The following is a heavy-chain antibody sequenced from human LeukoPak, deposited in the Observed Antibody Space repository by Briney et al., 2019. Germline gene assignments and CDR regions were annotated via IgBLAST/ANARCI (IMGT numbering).Heavy chain of an antibody. Sequence: ASVKVSCKASGYTFTSYAMHWVRQAPGQRLEWMGWINAGNGNTKYSQKFQGRVTITRDTSASTAYMELSSLRSEDTAVYYCAREDIVVVPAARAAAFDIWGQGTMVTVSS. CDR1: GYTFTSYA. J-gene: IGHJ3*02. CDR3: AREDIVVVPAARAAAFDI. D-gene: IGHD2-2*01. CDR2: INAGNGNT. V-gene: IGHV1-3*01.